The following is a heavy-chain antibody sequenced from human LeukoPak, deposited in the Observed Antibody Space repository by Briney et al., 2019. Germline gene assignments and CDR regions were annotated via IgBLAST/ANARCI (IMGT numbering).Heavy chain of an antibody. J-gene: IGHJ6*02. CDR3: ATLRYGMDV. CDR2: MNPNSGNT. CDR1: GYTFTSYD. Sequence: GASVKVSCKASGYTFTSYDINWVRQATGQGLEWMGWMNPNSGNTGYAQKFQGRVTMTEDTSTDTAYMELSSLRSEDTAVYYCATLRYGMDVWGQGTTVTVSS. V-gene: IGHV1-8*01.